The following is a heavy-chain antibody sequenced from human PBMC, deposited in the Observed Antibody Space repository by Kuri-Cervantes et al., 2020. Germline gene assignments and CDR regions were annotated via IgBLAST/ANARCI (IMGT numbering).Heavy chain of an antibody. V-gene: IGHV4-59*01. J-gene: IGHJ2*01. CDR2: IFYSGST. CDR1: GGSISTYY. CDR3: ARDHWGFGMYWYFDL. D-gene: IGHD7-27*01. Sequence: GSLRLSCTVAGGSISTYYWSWIRQPPGKGLEWIGYIFYSGSTNYNPSLKSRVTISLDTSKNQFSLKLSSVTAADTAVYYCARDHWGFGMYWYFDLWGRGTLVTVSS.